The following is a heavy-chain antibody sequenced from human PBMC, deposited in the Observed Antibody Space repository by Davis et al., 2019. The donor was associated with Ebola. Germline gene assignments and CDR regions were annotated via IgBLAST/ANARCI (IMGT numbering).Heavy chain of an antibody. CDR1: GGSFSGYY. Sequence: PSETLSLTCAVYGGSFSGYYWSWIRQPPGKGLEWIGEINHSGSTNYNPSLKSRVTISVDTSKNQFSLKLSSVTAADTAIYYCAGIDYGRDYWGQGTLVTVSS. V-gene: IGHV4-34*01. CDR2: INHSGST. CDR3: AGIDYGRDY. J-gene: IGHJ4*02. D-gene: IGHD4-17*01.